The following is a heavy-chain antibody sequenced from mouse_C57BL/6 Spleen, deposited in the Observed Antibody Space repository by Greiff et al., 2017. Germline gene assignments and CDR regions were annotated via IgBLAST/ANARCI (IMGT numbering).Heavy chain of an antibody. CDR1: GYTFTSYW. J-gene: IGHJ2*01. CDR2: IHTNSGST. Sequence: QVQLQQPGAELVKPGASVKLSCKASGYTFTSYWMHWVKQRPGQGLEWIGMIHTNSGSTNYNEKFKSKVTLTVDKSSSTAYMQLSSLTSEDSAVYYCARPPSLVTYFDYWGQGTTLTVSS. CDR3: ARPPSLVTYFDY. V-gene: IGHV1-64*01. D-gene: IGHD2-12*01.